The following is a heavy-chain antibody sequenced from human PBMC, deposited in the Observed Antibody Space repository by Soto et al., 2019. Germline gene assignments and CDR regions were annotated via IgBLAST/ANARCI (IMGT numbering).Heavy chain of an antibody. V-gene: IGHV4-39*07. J-gene: IGHJ4*02. CDR2: INHSGST. CDR3: ARGKLSDYVWGSYRYHFDY. CDR1: GGSISSGGYY. D-gene: IGHD3-16*02. Sequence: SEPMCLTCTVAGGSISSGGYYCRWIRQPPGKGLEWIGEINHSGSTNYNPSLKSRVTISVDTSKNQFSLKLSSVTAADTAVYYCARGKLSDYVWGSYRYHFDYWGQGTVVTVSS.